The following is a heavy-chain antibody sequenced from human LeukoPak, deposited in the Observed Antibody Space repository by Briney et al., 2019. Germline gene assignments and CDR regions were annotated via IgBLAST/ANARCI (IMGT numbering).Heavy chain of an antibody. D-gene: IGHD5-24*01. Sequence: QTGGSLRLSCVVSEFTFSSLWMHWVRQAPGQGLVWVSRINTDGTTTNYADSVKGRFTISRDNAKNTLYPQMNSLRADDTAVYYCATAGNYRFDYWGQGTLVTVSS. J-gene: IGHJ4*02. CDR3: ATAGNYRFDY. V-gene: IGHV3-74*01. CDR2: INTDGTTT. CDR1: EFTFSSLW.